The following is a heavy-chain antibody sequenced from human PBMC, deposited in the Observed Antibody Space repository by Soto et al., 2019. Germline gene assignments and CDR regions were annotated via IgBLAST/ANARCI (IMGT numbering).Heavy chain of an antibody. CDR2: ISWNGNFT. D-gene: IGHD2-15*01. Sequence: EVQLVESGGDMVQPGWSLKLSCVGSGYSFEDYSMHWVRQAPGKGLEWVSGISWNGNFTGYADSVKGRFTISRDNAKSSLFLQMRSLSLEDTALYYCVGGSWFDWGQGTLVTVSS. CDR3: VGGSWFD. J-gene: IGHJ4*02. CDR1: GYSFEDYS. V-gene: IGHV3-9*01.